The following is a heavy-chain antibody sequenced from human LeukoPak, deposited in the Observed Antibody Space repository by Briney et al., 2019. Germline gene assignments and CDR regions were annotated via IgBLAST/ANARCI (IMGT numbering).Heavy chain of an antibody. CDR3: ARRAAMRGPAARSFDY. Sequence: PSETLSLTCTVSGGSISSYYWSWIRQPPGKGLEWIGYIYYSGSTNYNPSLKSRVTISVDTSKNQFSLKLSSVTAADTAVYYCARRAAMRGPAARSFDYWGQGTLVTVSS. V-gene: IGHV4-59*12. D-gene: IGHD2-2*01. J-gene: IGHJ4*02. CDR1: GGSISSYY. CDR2: IYYSGST.